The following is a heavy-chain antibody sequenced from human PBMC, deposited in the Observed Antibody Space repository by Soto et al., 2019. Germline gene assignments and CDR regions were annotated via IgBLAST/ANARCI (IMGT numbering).Heavy chain of an antibody. CDR1: VGSTGGGGYY. CDR2: IYYSGSP. V-gene: IGHV4-31*02. J-gene: IGHJ4*02. Sequence: PWETFSLPWIVSVGSTGGGGYYWSWSRQHPGKGLEWIGYIYYSGSPYYHPSIKSRVTITVDTSKNKFSLKLSSVTDAYTAVYYCAGGLRFPEIYDYWGQGTLVTVSS. CDR3: AGGLRFPEIYDY. D-gene: IGHD3-3*01.